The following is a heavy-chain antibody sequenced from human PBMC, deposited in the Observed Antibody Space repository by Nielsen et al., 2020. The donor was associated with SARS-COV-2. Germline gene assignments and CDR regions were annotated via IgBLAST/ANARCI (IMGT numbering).Heavy chain of an antibody. V-gene: IGHV3-23*03. CDR1: GFTFRNYA. Sequence: GGSLRLSCAASGFTFRNYAMNWVRQAPGKGLEWVSIIYSGGSRTFYADSVLGRFTVSRDNSKNTLYLQMNSLRAEDTAVYYCAKDHGRDAFDIWGQGTMVTVSS. CDR3: AKDHGRDAFDI. CDR2: IYSGGSRT. J-gene: IGHJ3*02.